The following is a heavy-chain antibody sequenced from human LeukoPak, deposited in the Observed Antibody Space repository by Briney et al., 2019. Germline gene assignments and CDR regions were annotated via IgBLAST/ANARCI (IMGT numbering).Heavy chain of an antibody. D-gene: IGHD6-19*01. CDR2: IYYSGSI. J-gene: IGHJ4*02. CDR3: ARLRRQWLVGGYFDY. V-gene: IGHV4-39*01. CDR1: GGSLSSSSYY. Sequence: SGTLSLTCTVSGGSLSSSSYYGGWVSQPPGKGLGWVGSIYYSGSIYYSPSIKIRVSIYVDTSKNQFSTKLGSVTASYTAVYDCARLRRQWLVGGYFDYWGQGTLVTVSS.